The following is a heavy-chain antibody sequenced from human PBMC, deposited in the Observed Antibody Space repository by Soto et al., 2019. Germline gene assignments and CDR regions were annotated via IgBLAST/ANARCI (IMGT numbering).Heavy chain of an antibody. V-gene: IGHV4-34*01. CDR1: GGSFSGYY. J-gene: IGHJ3*02. D-gene: IGHD3-22*01. Sequence: SETLSLTCAVYGGSFSGYYWSWIRQPPGKGLEWIGEINHSGSTNYNPSLKSRVTISVDTSKNQFSLKLSSVTAADTAVYYCATTGRYYDSSGRTFDIWGQGTMVTVSS. CDR2: INHSGST. CDR3: ATTGRYYDSSGRTFDI.